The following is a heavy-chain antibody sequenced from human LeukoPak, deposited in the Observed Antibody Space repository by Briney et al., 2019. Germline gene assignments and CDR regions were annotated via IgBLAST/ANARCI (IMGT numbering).Heavy chain of an antibody. CDR1: GFTFSSYS. Sequence: GGSLRLSCAASGFTFSSYSMNWVRQAPGKGLEWVSSISSSSSYIYYAVSVKGRFTISRDNAKNSLYLQMNNLRAEDTAVYYCARESPYYYDSPDAFDIWGQGTMVTVSS. D-gene: IGHD3-22*01. CDR2: ISSSSSYI. J-gene: IGHJ3*02. V-gene: IGHV3-21*04. CDR3: ARESPYYYDSPDAFDI.